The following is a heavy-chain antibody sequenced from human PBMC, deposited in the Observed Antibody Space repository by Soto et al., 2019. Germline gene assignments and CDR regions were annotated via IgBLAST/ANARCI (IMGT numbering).Heavy chain of an antibody. V-gene: IGHV1-18*01. Sequence: QIQLLQSGAEVKKPAASVKVTCKASGYTFRNFGISWVRQAPGQGLEWMGWISAYNANANYAQKFQGRLTMTADTSTSTGYMELRSLGSDDKAVYYCARENSYFAYWGQGTLVTVSS. CDR1: GYTFRNFG. J-gene: IGHJ4*02. CDR2: ISAYNANA. CDR3: ARENSYFAY.